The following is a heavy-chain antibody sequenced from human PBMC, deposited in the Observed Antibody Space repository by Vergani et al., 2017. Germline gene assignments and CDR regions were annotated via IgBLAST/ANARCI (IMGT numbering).Heavy chain of an antibody. CDR3: ARDLRLLYNRFDP. Sequence: QVQLVQSGAEVKKPGSSVKVSCKASGGTFSSYAISWVRQAPGQGLEWVAVTWYDGNNKQYADSVKGRFTISRDNSKSTMYLQMNSLRDEDTGVYYCARDLRLLYNRFDPWGQGTLVTVSS. D-gene: IGHD1-14*01. CDR1: GGTFSSYA. V-gene: IGHV3-33*01. CDR2: TWYDGNNK. J-gene: IGHJ5*02.